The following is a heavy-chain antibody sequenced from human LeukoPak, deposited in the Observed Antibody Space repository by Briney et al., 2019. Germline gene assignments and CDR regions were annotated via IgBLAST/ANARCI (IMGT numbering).Heavy chain of an antibody. CDR2: IYYSGST. J-gene: IGHJ3*02. V-gene: IGHV4-39*01. CDR3: ASTPLRWLRLIAEMFHDAFDI. D-gene: IGHD5-12*01. Sequence: PSETLSLTCTVSGGSISSSSDFWGWIRQPPGKGLEWIGSIYYSGSTYYNPSLTSRVTITVDTSQTQFSLKLSSVPAADTAVYYCASTPLRWLRLIAEMFHDAFDIWGQGTMVTVSS. CDR1: GGSISSSSDF.